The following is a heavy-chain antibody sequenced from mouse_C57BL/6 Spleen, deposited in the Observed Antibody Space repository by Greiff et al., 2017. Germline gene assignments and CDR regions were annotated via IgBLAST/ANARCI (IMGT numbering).Heavy chain of an antibody. D-gene: IGHD1-1*01. J-gene: IGHJ1*03. CDR1: GYTFTSYW. Sequence: QVQLQQPGAELVMPGASVKLSCKASGYTFTSYWMHWVKQRPGQGLEWIGEIDPSDSYTNYNQKFKGKSTLTVDKSSSTAYMQLSSLTSEDSAVYDCARRYGSSYDWYFDVWGTGTTVTVSS. CDR2: IDPSDSYT. CDR3: ARRYGSSYDWYFDV. V-gene: IGHV1-69*01.